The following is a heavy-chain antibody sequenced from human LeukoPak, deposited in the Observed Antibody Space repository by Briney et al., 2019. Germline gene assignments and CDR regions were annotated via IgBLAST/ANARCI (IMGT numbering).Heavy chain of an antibody. J-gene: IGHJ4*02. CDR3: AREPLDF. V-gene: IGHV3-53*01. CDR1: GFTVSSSY. Sequence: PGGSLRLSCAASGFTVSSSYMSWVRQAPGKGLEWVSVFYSGGKTYYTDSVKGRFTISRDNAKNSLYLQMNSLRAEDTAVYYCAREPLDFWGQGTLVTVSS. CDR2: FYSGGKT.